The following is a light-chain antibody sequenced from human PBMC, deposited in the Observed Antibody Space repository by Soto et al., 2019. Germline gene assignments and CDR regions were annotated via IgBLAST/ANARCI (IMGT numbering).Light chain of an antibody. V-gene: IGLV2-14*01. J-gene: IGLJ2*01. CDR3: NSYTLSKTVI. CDR1: SSDVGAHDF. Sequence: QSALTQPASVSGSPGQSITISCSGTSSDVGAHDFVSWYEHHPDKAPKVIIFEVTKRPSGVSSRFSASKTGNTASLTISGLQAEDEADYYCNSYTLSKTVIFGGGTQLTVL. CDR2: EVT.